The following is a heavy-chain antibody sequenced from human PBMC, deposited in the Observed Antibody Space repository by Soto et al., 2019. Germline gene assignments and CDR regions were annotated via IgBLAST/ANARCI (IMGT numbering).Heavy chain of an antibody. V-gene: IGHV1-69*13. CDR3: ASVPTTVLRLYYYGMDV. Sequence: GASVKVSCKASGGTFSSYAISWVRQAPGQGLEWMGGIIPIFGTANYAQKFQGRVTITADESTSTAYMELSSLRSEDTAVYYCASVPTTVLRLYYYGMDVWGQGTMVTVSS. CDR1: GGTFSSYA. CDR2: IIPIFGTA. D-gene: IGHD3-10*01. J-gene: IGHJ6*02.